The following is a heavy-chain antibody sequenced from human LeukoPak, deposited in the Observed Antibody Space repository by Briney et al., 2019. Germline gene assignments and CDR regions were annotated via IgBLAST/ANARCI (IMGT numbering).Heavy chain of an antibody. J-gene: IGHJ5*02. CDR3: GSRSLTWYKTGNWFDP. V-gene: IGHV3-48*01. D-gene: IGHD1-1*01. Sequence: GGSLRLSCAASGFTFSSYSMNWVRQSPGKGLECVSYISSGGDTIYYADSVKGRLTISRDNAQNSLYLQMNSLRAEDTAVYYWGSRSLTWYKTGNWFDPWGQGTLVTVSS. CDR1: GFTFSSYS. CDR2: ISSGGDTI.